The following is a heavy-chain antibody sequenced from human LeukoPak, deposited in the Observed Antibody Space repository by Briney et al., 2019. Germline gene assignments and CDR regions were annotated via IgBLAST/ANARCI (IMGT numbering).Heavy chain of an antibody. CDR1: GGTFRSFA. CDR2: IIPIFRTA. CDR3: ARDLDKYCSGGSCYSPWDYYYGMDV. J-gene: IGHJ6*02. Sequence: GASVKVSCKASGGTFRSFAISWVRQAPGQGLEWMGGIIPIFRTANYAQKFQGRVTITADESTSTAYMELSSLRSEDTAVYYCARDLDKYCSGGSCYSPWDYYYGMDVWGQGTTVTVSS. D-gene: IGHD2-15*01. V-gene: IGHV1-69*13.